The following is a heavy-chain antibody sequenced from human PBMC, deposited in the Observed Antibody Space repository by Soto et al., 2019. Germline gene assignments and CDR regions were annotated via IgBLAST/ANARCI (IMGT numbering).Heavy chain of an antibody. CDR3: VKMGYCSSINCYHYFDY. J-gene: IGHJ4*02. D-gene: IGHD2-2*01. CDR1: GFTFSSYS. CDR2: ISSDGGST. V-gene: IGHV3-64D*08. Sequence: PGGSLRLSCSASGFTFSSYSMHWVRQAPGKGLEYVSAISSDGGSTYYADSVKGRFTISRDNSKYTLYLQMRSLRVEDGAVYHCVKMGYCSSINCYHYFDYWGQGALVTVSS.